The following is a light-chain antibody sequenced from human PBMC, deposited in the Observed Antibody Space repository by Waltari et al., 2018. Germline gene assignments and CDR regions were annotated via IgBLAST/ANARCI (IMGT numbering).Light chain of an antibody. CDR2: AAS. J-gene: IGKJ2*03. CDR3: QHYYDNPYS. V-gene: IGKV1-6*01. Sequence: IQMTQSPSALSASVGDRVTISCRASQNIYSNLAWYQQKPGKAPKLLIYAASSLQSGIPSRFSGSGSGTDFTLTISSLQPEDSAGYYCQHYYDNPYSFGQGTKVEFK. CDR1: QNIYSN.